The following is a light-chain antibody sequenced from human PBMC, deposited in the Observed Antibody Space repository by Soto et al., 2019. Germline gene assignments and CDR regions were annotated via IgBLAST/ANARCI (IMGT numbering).Light chain of an antibody. J-gene: IGLJ2*01. CDR1: SSDVGGYKF. CDR3: SSYTTDSTLV. Sequence: QSALTQPASVSGSPGQSITISCIGTSSDVGGYKFVSWYQHHPGKAPKLLIYEVSNRPSGVSNRFSGSKSGNTASLLISGLQAEDEADYYCSSYTTDSTLVFGGGTKLTVL. CDR2: EVS. V-gene: IGLV2-14*01.